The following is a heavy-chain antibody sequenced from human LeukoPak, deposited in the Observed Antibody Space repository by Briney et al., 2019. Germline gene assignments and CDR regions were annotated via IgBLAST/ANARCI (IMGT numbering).Heavy chain of an antibody. CDR2: IYYSGST. Sequence: SETLSLTCTVSGVAISSDFLNWIRQPPGKRLEWIWDIYYSGSTHYNPSLKSRVTISLDTSKNQCSLKLSSVTAAEPAVYSCGSAARGSSGVTKFATWGKEPLVTVS. J-gene: IGHJ4*02. D-gene: IGHD6-6*01. CDR1: GVAISSDF. V-gene: IGHV4-59*01. CDR3: GSAARGSSGVTKFAT.